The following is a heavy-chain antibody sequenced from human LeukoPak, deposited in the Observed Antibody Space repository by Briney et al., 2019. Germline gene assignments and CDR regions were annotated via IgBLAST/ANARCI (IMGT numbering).Heavy chain of an antibody. CDR1: GYDFRTYW. Sequence: GESLKISCQTSGYDFRTYWIGWVRQMPGKALEWMGNIYPDDSDTKYGPSFQGQVTISADKSIRTTYLQWTNVTASDTAMYYCARSVAAPLGEYFQVWGQGTLVTVSA. V-gene: IGHV5-51*01. CDR2: IYPDDSDT. CDR3: ARSVAAPLGEYFQV. J-gene: IGHJ1*01. D-gene: IGHD6-19*01.